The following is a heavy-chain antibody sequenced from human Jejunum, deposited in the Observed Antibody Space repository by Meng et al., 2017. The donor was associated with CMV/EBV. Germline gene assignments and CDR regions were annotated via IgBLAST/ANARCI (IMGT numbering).Heavy chain of an antibody. J-gene: IGHJ4*02. CDR3: ARFGTGAAALFDY. CDR2: IYHSGST. Sequence: VSCYSLSHAYYWGWIRQPPGKGLEWMGTIYHSGSTYYNPSLKSRVTMSVDTSKNQFSLRLTSVTAADTAVYYCARFGTGAAALFDYWSQGTLVTVSS. D-gene: IGHD6-13*01. V-gene: IGHV4-38-2*01. CDR1: CYSLSHAYY.